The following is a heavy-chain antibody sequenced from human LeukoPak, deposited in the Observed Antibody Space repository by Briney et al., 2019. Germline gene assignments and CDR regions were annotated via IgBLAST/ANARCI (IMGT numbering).Heavy chain of an antibody. CDR3: ARDPLGYSSSWYVRSDAFDI. Sequence: GGSLRLSCAASGFTFSSYSMNWVRQAPGKGLEWVSYISSSSSTIYYADSVKGRFTISRDNAKNSLYLQMNSLRAEDTAVYYCARDPLGYSSSWYVRSDAFDIWGQGTMVTVSS. J-gene: IGHJ3*02. CDR2: ISSSSSTI. D-gene: IGHD6-13*01. V-gene: IGHV3-48*01. CDR1: GFTFSSYS.